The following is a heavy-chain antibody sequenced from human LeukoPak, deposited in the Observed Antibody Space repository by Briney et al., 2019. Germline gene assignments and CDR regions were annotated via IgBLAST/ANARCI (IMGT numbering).Heavy chain of an antibody. CDR3: ARDPLYSSSSGYFDS. Sequence: PSETLSLTCTVSGVSVSSYYWSWIRQPPGKGLEWIGFIYYTGSINYNPSLKSRITMSMDTSKNQFSLSLRSLTAADTAVYYCARDPLYSSSSGYFDSWGQGTLVTVSS. V-gene: IGHV4-59*02. CDR2: IYYTGSI. J-gene: IGHJ4*02. D-gene: IGHD6-6*01. CDR1: GVSVSSYY.